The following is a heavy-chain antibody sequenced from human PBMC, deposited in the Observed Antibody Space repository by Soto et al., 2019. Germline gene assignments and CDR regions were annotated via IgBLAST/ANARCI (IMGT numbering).Heavy chain of an antibody. CDR3: ARDGNYYDSSGYYFAFDI. CDR2: IYSGGST. J-gene: IGHJ3*02. V-gene: IGHV3-66*01. D-gene: IGHD3-22*01. CDR1: GLTFSSNY. Sequence: GGSLRLSCAASGLTFSSNYMSWVRQAPGKGLEWVSVIYSGGSTYYADSVKGRFTISRDNSKNTLYLQMNSLRAEDTAVYYCARDGNYYDSSGYYFAFDIWGQGTMVTVSS.